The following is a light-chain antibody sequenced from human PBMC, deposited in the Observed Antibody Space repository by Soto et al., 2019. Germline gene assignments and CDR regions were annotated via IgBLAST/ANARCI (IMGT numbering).Light chain of an antibody. CDR1: QSLSSN. Sequence: EIVLTQFPATLSVSPGETATLTCRASQSLSSNLAWYQQRRGQAPRLLIFDTSTRASGTPARFSGSGSGTEFTLTITSLRPDDFATYYCQQYHSFSWTFGRGTKVEVK. CDR3: QQYHSFSWT. V-gene: IGKV3-15*01. J-gene: IGKJ1*01. CDR2: DTS.